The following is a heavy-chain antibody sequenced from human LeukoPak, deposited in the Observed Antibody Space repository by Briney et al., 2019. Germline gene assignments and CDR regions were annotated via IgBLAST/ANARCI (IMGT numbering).Heavy chain of an antibody. Sequence: GSLRLSCAASEFTFSSYWTSWVRQAPGKGLEWVASIKQDGSEKYYVDSVRGRFTISRDNANNSLYLQMNCLRAEDTAMYYCARDGGYCSGGTCYSTHWGQGSLVTVSS. D-gene: IGHD2-15*01. J-gene: IGHJ4*02. CDR2: IKQDGSEK. CDR3: ARDGGYCSGGTCYSTH. CDR1: EFTFSSYW. V-gene: IGHV3-7*03.